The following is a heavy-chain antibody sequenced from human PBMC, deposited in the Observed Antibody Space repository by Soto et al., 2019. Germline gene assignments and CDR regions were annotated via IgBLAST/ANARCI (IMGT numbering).Heavy chain of an antibody. CDR2: IYYSGST. D-gene: IGHD4-17*01. CDR1: GGSISSYY. V-gene: IGHV4-59*01. J-gene: IGHJ6*02. CDR3: ARASMTTIAMDV. Sequence: PSETLSLTCTVSGGSISSYYWSWIRQPPGKGLEWIGYIYYSGSTNYNPSLKSRVTISVDTSKNQFSLKLTSVTAADTAVYYCARASMTTIAMDVWGQGTTVTVSS.